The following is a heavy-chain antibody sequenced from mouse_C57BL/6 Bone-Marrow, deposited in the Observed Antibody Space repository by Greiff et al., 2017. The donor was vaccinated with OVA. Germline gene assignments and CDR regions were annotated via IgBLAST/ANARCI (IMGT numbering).Heavy chain of an antibody. V-gene: IGHV1-19*01. Sequence: DVHLVESGPVLVKPGASVKMSCKASGYTFTDYYMNWVKQSHGKSLEWIGVINPYNGGTRYNQKFKGKATLTVDKSSSTAYMELNSLTSEDSAVYYCARWLYDGYYQYYFDYWGQGTTLTVSS. D-gene: IGHD2-3*01. J-gene: IGHJ2*01. CDR3: ARWLYDGYYQYYFDY. CDR1: GYTFTDYY. CDR2: INPYNGGT.